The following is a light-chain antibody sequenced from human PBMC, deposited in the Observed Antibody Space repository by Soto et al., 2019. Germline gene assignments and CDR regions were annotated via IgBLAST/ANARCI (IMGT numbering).Light chain of an antibody. CDR2: DAS. J-gene: IGKJ2*01. CDR3: HKYNSWHTGT. Sequence: EIVLTQSPAIQSVPPRERATLSCRSSQSISRSLAWYQQKPGQAPRLLISDASTRATGIPDRFSGSGSGTELTLTTRSLQPEDLALYYGHKYNSWHTGTFGQGTKVDNK. V-gene: IGKV3-15*01. CDR1: QSISRS.